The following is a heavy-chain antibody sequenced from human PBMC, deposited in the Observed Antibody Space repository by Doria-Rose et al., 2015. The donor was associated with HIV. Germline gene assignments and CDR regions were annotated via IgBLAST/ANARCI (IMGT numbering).Heavy chain of an antibody. D-gene: IGHD6-19*01. CDR3: ARGTSGPLFY. CDR2: INHSRST. CDR1: FSGYY. J-gene: IGHJ4*02. Sequence: FSGYYWNWIRQSPGKGLEWIGEINHSRSTNYNPSLKSRVTISLDTSKNQFSLRLSSVTAADTAVYFCARGTSGPLFYWGQGTLVTVSS. V-gene: IGHV4-34*01.